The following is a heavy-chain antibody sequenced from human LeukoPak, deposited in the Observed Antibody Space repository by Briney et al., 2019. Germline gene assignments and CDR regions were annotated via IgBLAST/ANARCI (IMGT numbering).Heavy chain of an antibody. CDR2: IYSSGST. D-gene: IGHD5-12*01. CDR3: ARGAGKWLLQSYYYYMDV. Sequence: SETLSLTCTVSGGSISSYYWSWIRQPAGKGLEWIGRIYSSGSTNYNPSLKSRVTMSVDTSKNQFSLKLRSVTAADTAVYYCARGAGKWLLQSYYYYMDVWGKGTTVTVSS. V-gene: IGHV4-4*07. CDR1: GGSISSYY. J-gene: IGHJ6*03.